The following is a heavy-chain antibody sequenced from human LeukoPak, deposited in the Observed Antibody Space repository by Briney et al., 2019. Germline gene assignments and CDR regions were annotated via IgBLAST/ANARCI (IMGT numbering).Heavy chain of an antibody. J-gene: IGHJ4*02. Sequence: ASVKVSCKASGYTFTSYAMNWVRQAPGQGLEWMGWINTNTGNPTYAQGFTGRFVLSLDTSVSTAYLQISSLKAEDTAVYYSARGKRRITMVTYYFDHWGQGTLVTVSS. CDR2: INTNTGNP. CDR1: GYTFTSYA. V-gene: IGHV7-4-1*02. D-gene: IGHD3-10*01. CDR3: ARGKRRITMVTYYFDH.